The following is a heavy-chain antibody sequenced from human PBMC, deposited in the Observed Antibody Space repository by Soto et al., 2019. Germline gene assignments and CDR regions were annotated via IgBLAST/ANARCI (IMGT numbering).Heavy chain of an antibody. Sequence: ASVKVSCKASGYTFTSYGISWVRQAPGQRLEWMGWISAYNGNTNYAQKLQGRVTMTTDTSTSTAYMELRSLRSDDTAVYYCARDQGILTGYDYFDYWGQGTLVTVSS. J-gene: IGHJ4*02. CDR1: GYTFTSYG. CDR2: ISAYNGNT. V-gene: IGHV1-18*04. D-gene: IGHD3-9*01. CDR3: ARDQGILTGYDYFDY.